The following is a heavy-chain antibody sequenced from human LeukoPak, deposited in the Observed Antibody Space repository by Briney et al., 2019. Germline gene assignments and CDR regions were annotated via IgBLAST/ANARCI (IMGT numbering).Heavy chain of an antibody. D-gene: IGHD3-22*01. V-gene: IGHV3-23*01. CDR1: GFTFSSYA. Sequence: AGGSLRLSCAASGFTFSSYAMSWVRQAPGKGLEWVSAISGSGGSTYYADSVKGRFTISRDNSKNTLYLQMNSLRAEDTAVYYCAKMYYYDSRVDYWGQGTLVTVSS. CDR3: AKMYYYDSRVDY. J-gene: IGHJ4*02. CDR2: ISGSGGST.